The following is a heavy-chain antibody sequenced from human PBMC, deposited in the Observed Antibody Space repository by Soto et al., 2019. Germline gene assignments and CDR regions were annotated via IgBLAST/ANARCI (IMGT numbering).Heavy chain of an antibody. D-gene: IGHD3-9*01. Sequence: VGSLRLSCAASGFAFSSYGMHWVRQAPGKGLEWVAVISYDGSNKYYADSVKGRFTISRDNSKNTLYLQMNSLRAEDTAVYYCAKGSPPVLRYFDWWGQGTLVTVSS. J-gene: IGHJ4*02. CDR3: AKGSPPVLRYFDW. V-gene: IGHV3-30*18. CDR2: ISYDGSNK. CDR1: GFAFSSYG.